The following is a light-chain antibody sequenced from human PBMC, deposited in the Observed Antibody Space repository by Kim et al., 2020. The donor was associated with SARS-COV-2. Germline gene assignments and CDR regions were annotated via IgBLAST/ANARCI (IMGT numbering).Light chain of an antibody. V-gene: IGKV3-20*01. CDR1: QSVSNSY. J-gene: IGKJ4*01. CDR3: QQYGSSPLT. CDR2: GAS. Sequence: SPGDRATLSCMASQSVSNSYLAWYQQKPGQAPRLLIYGASSRATGIPDRFSGSGSGTDFTFSISRLEPEDFAVYYCQQYGSSPLTFGGGTKVDIK.